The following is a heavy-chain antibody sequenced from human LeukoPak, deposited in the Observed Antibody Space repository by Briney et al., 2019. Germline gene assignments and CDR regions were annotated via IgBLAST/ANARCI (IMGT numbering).Heavy chain of an antibody. CDR2: IYHSGST. Sequence: SETLSLTCTVSGGSISSGGYYWSWIRQPPGKGLEWIGYIYHSGSTYYNPSLKSRVTISVDRSKNQFSLKLSSVTAADTAVYYCARDGGPERGLPFDYWGQGTLVTVSS. CDR1: GGSISSGGYY. CDR3: ARDGGPERGLPFDY. J-gene: IGHJ4*02. D-gene: IGHD3-16*01. V-gene: IGHV4-30-2*01.